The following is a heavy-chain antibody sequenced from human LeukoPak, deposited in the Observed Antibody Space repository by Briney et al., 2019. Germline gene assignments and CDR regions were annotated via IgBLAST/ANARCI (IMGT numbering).Heavy chain of an antibody. CDR2: IYYSGST. CDR3: ARRGYYDSSGYYHAFDI. CDR1: GGSISSYY. D-gene: IGHD3-22*01. V-gene: IGHV4-59*08. J-gene: IGHJ3*02. Sequence: SETLSLTCTVSGGSISSYYWSWIRQPPGKGLEWIGYIYYSGSTNYYPSLKSRVTISVDTSKNQFSLKLSSVTAADTAVYYCARRGYYDSSGYYHAFDIWGQGTMVTVSS.